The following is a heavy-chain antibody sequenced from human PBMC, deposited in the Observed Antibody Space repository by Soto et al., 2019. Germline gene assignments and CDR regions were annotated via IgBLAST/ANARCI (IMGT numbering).Heavy chain of an antibody. CDR3: TRDPSSGFDY. V-gene: IGHV1-46*01. CDR1: GNSFTSYY. J-gene: IGHJ4*02. Sequence: ASVKVSCKTSGNSFTSYYIHWVRQAPGQGLEWMGVINPIGGRTTYAQKFQGRVAMTRDTSTSTLYMDLSSLRSDDTAVYYCTRDPSSGFDYWGQGTQVTVPQ. D-gene: IGHD3-22*01. CDR2: INPIGGRT.